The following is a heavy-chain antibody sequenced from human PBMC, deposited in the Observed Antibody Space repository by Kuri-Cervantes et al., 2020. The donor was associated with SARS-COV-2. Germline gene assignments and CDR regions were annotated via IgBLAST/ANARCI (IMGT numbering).Heavy chain of an antibody. CDR3: ARGVESTAFDI. J-gene: IGHJ3*02. V-gene: IGHV4-34*01. CDR2: INHSGTT. CDR1: GGSFSK. Sequence: SETLSLTCAVYGGSFSKLIRQPPGKGLGWIGEINHSGTTNYNPSLKSRLTISVDTSKNQFSLKLSSVTAADTAVYYCARGVESTAFDIWGQGTMVTVSS.